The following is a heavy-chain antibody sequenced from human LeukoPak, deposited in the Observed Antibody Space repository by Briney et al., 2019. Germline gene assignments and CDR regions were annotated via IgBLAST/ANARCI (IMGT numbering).Heavy chain of an antibody. V-gene: IGHV3-23*01. Sequence: GGSLRLSCAASGFTFSNYAMRWVRQAPGKGLEWVSGISGSGDSTYYADSVKGRFTISRDNAKNSLYLQMNSLRAEDTAVYYCASGLYSSRASQRYYYYYYYMDVWGKGTTVTVSS. CDR3: ASGLYSSRASQRYYYYYYYMDV. CDR2: ISGSGDST. D-gene: IGHD6-19*01. CDR1: GFTFSNYA. J-gene: IGHJ6*03.